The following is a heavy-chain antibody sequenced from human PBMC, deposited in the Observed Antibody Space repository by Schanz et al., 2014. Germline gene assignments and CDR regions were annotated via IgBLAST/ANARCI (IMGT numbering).Heavy chain of an antibody. Sequence: QLQLQESGPGLVIPSETLSLTCTVSGGSISSSTYYWGWIRQPPGKGPEWTGTIDDTGSTYYTPSLRGRLAMSVDPPKSQLPVQLTSVTAADTAVYYCARLMVPGWFDPWGQGQLVTVSS. CDR2: IDDTGST. CDR3: ARLMVPGWFDP. J-gene: IGHJ5*02. D-gene: IGHD3-10*01. CDR1: GGSISSSTYY. V-gene: IGHV4-39*01.